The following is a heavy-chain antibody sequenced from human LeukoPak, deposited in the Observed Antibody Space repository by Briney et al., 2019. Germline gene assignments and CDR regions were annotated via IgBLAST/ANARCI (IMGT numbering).Heavy chain of an antibody. CDR2: ISSSGSTM. Sequence: GGTLRLSCAASGFTFSSYGMSWVRQAPGKGLEWVSYISSSGSTMYYTDSVKGRFTISRDNAKDSLYLQMNSLRAEDTAVYYCARDPGSGYEEHFDYWGQGTLVTVSS. D-gene: IGHD5-12*01. CDR1: GFTFSSYG. CDR3: ARDPGSGYEEHFDY. V-gene: IGHV3-48*04. J-gene: IGHJ4*02.